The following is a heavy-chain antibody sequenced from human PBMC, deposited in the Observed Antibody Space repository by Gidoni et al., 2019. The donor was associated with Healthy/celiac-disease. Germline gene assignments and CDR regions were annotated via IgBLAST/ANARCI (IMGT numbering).Heavy chain of an antibody. CDR2: ISGSGGST. D-gene: IGHD2-21*02. V-gene: IGHV3-23*01. J-gene: IGHJ6*02. Sequence: EVQLLESGGGLVQPGGSLRLSCAASGFSFSSYAMSWVRQAPGKGLEWVSAISGSGGSTYYADSVKGRFTISRDNSKNTLYLQMNSLRAEDTAVYYCASTLAYCGGDCYSGYYYYGMDVWGQGTTVTVSS. CDR3: ASTLAYCGGDCYSGYYYYGMDV. CDR1: GFSFSSYA.